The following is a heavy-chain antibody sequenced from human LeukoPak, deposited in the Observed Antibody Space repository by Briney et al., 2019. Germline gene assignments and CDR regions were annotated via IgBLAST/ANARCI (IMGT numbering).Heavy chain of an antibody. J-gene: IGHJ4*02. CDR3: ARESLIAAAGVNFDY. CDR1: GYTFTGYY. Sequence: ASVKVSCKASGYTFTGYYIHWVRQAPGQGLEWVGWINPNSGGTNDAQKFQGRVTMTTDTSISTAYMEPSKLRSDDTAVYYCARESLIAAAGVNFDYWGQGTRVTVSS. CDR2: INPNSGGT. V-gene: IGHV1-2*02. D-gene: IGHD6-13*01.